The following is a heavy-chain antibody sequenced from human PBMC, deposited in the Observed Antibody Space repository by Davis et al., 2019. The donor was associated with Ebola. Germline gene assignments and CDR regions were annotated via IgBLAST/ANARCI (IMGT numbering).Heavy chain of an antibody. D-gene: IGHD1-14*01. CDR3: ARLRDDHYDAFDI. CDR2: ISSSSNYI. V-gene: IGHV3-21*01. J-gene: IGHJ3*02. CDR1: GFTFSSNS. Sequence: GESLKISCAASGFTFSSNSMNWVRQAPGKGLEWVSFISSSSNYIYYADSLKGRFTISRDNAKNSLYLQMNSLTAEDTAVYYCARLRDDHYDAFDIWGQGTMVTVSS.